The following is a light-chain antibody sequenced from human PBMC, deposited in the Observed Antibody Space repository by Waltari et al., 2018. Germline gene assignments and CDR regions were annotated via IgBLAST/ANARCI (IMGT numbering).Light chain of an antibody. CDR2: KAS. J-gene: IGKJ4*01. Sequence: DIQMTQSPSTLSASVVDRVTITCRASQSISSWLAWYQQKPGKAPNLLIYKASSLESGVPSRFSGSGSGTEFTLTISSLQPDDFATYYCQQYYTYPLTFGGGTKVEIK. CDR1: QSISSW. CDR3: QQYYTYPLT. V-gene: IGKV1-5*03.